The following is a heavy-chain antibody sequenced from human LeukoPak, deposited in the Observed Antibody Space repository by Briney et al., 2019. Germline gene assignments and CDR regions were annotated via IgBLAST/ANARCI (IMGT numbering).Heavy chain of an antibody. D-gene: IGHD6-13*01. CDR3: PSADSTAGGSLLYYFDY. Sequence: ASVKVSCKTSGYTFTGYYIHWVRQAPGQRREWVGWINPNSGDAYYAQKLQGRVTLTRETYITTDYVAVSKLRSSYTPGYYCPSADSTAGGSLLYYFDYWGEGTLVTVSS. V-gene: IGHV1-2*02. CDR1: GYTFTGYY. J-gene: IGHJ4*02. CDR2: INPNSGDA.